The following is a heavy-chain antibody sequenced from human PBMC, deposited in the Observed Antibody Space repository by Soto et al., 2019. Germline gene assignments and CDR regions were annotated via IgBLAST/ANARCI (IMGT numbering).Heavy chain of an antibody. CDR3: ARPQGVSPPGGMDV. CDR1: GLDFSNDA. V-gene: IGHV3-30*04. Sequence: VQLVESGGGVVQPGRSLRLFCAASGLDFSNDAMHWVRQAPGKGLEWVALISYDESVKHYADSVKGRFTISRDNSKNTLFLQMNSRSTEDRGVFLWARPQGVSPPGGMDVGGQGTPVTVSS. J-gene: IGHJ6*02. D-gene: IGHD3-16*01. CDR2: ISYDESVK.